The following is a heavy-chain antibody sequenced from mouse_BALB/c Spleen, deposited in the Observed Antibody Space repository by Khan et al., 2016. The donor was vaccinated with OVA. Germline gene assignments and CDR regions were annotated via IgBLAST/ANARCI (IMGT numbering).Heavy chain of an antibody. Sequence: EVQLVESGGDLVKPGGSLKLSCAASGFTFSSYGMSWVRQTPDKRLEWVATISSGGSYTYYPDSVKGRFTITRDNAKNTLYLQMSSLKSEDTAMYYCDYGNGGDYYAMDYWGQGTSVTVSS. CDR1: GFTFSSYG. J-gene: IGHJ4*01. CDR2: ISSGGSYT. D-gene: IGHD2-1*01. V-gene: IGHV5-6*01. CDR3: DYGNGGDYYAMDY.